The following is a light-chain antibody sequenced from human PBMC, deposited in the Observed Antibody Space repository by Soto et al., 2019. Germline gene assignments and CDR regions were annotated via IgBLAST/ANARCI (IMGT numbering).Light chain of an antibody. V-gene: IGKV1-39*01. Sequence: DIQMTQSPSSLSASVGDRVTITCRASQNIGTSLNWYQQKPGKAPTALIYKASTMQGGVPSRFSGSGSGTDFTLTISSLQPEDSATYYCQQANSFPLTFGGGTKVEI. CDR3: QQANSFPLT. CDR1: QNIGTS. J-gene: IGKJ4*01. CDR2: KAS.